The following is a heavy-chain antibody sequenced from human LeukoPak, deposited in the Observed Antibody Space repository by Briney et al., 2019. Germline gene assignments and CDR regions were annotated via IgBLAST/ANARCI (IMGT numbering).Heavy chain of an antibody. CDR2: INPNSGGT. J-gene: IGHJ4*02. Sequence: ASVKVSCKASVYTFTGYYMHWVRQAPGQGLEWMGWINPNSGGTNYAQKFQGRVTMTRDTSISTAYMELSRLRSDDTAVYYCARDSFIAAAGTCGYWGQGTLVTVSS. CDR1: VYTFTGYY. V-gene: IGHV1-2*02. D-gene: IGHD6-13*01. CDR3: ARDSFIAAAGTCGY.